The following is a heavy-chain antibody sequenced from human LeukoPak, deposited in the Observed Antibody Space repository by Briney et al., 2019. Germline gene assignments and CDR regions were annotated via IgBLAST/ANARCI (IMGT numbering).Heavy chain of an antibody. CDR2: IYYSGST. CDR3: VRLKWGTGLGGRGRSYMDV. D-gene: IGHD3-16*01. Sequence: SETLSLTCTVSGGSISSSSYYWGWIRQPPGKGLEWIGSIYYSGSTYYNPSLKSRVTISVDTSKNQFSLKLSSVTAADTAVYYCVRLKWGTGLGGRGRSYMDVWGKGTTVTVSS. V-gene: IGHV4-39*07. J-gene: IGHJ6*03. CDR1: GGSISSSSYY.